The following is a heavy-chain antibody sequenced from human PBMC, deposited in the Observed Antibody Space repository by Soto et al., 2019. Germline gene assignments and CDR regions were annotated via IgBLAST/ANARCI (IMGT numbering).Heavy chain of an antibody. CDR2: IYYSGST. Sequence: SETLSLTSTVPGGSISSYYWSWIRQPPGKGLEWIGYIYYSGSTNYNPSLKSRVTISVDTSKNQFSLKLSSVTAADTAVYYCARRYGSALAYWGQGTLVTIS. J-gene: IGHJ4*02. CDR3: ARRYGSALAY. V-gene: IGHV4-59*08. D-gene: IGHD4-17*01. CDR1: GGSISSYY.